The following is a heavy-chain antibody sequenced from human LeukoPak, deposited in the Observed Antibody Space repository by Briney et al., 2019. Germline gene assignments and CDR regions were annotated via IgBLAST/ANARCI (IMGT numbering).Heavy chain of an antibody. CDR2: ISPSGSST. CDR1: GYTFTSYY. D-gene: IGHD5-12*01. Sequence: ASVKVSCKASGYTFTSYYMHWVRQAPGQGLEWLGIISPSGSSTSYAQKFQGRVTMTRDTSTSTVYMELSSLRSVDTAVYYCARDRRDYRAFDIWGQGTMVTVSS. V-gene: IGHV1-46*01. CDR3: ARDRRDYRAFDI. J-gene: IGHJ3*02.